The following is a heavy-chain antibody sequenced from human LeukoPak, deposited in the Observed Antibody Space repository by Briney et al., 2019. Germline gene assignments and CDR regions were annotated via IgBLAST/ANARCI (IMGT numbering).Heavy chain of an antibody. CDR1: GFSFSTYA. J-gene: IGHJ4*02. V-gene: IGHV3-48*01. CDR2: IGSSGGTI. CDR3: AKAHPGFDY. Sequence: PGRSLRLSCAASGFSFSTYAMNWVRQAPGKGLERVAYIGSSGGTIYYADSVKGRFTISRDNAKNSLFLQMNSLRAEDTAVYYCAKAHPGFDYWGQGALVTVSS.